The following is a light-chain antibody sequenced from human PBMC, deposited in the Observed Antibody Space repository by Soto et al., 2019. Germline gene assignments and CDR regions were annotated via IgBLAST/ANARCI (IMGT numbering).Light chain of an antibody. CDR1: TSNIGTNT. CDR2: SNN. CDR3: AAWDDSLIGVL. V-gene: IGLV1-44*01. J-gene: IGLJ2*01. Sequence: QSVLTQPPSAPGTPGQRVTMSCSGSTSNIGTNTVSWYRQLPGAAPQLLIHSNNKRPSGVPDRFSGSKSGTSASLAISGLQSEDEADYYCAAWDDSLIGVLFGGGTKLTVL.